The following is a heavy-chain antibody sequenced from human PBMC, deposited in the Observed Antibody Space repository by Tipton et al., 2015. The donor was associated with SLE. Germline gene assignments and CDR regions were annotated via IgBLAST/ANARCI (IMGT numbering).Heavy chain of an antibody. J-gene: IGHJ4*02. CDR2: VYPGDSYT. Sequence: QSGAEVKKPGESLKISCKGSGYRFTSNWIAGVRQMPGKGLEWMGIVYPGDSYTNYSPSFQGHVTISADKSVSTAYVQWGSLKASDTAMYYCATGGDGYNFPDWGQGTLVTVSS. CDR1: GYRFTSNW. D-gene: IGHD5-24*01. V-gene: IGHV5-51*01. CDR3: ATGGDGYNFPD.